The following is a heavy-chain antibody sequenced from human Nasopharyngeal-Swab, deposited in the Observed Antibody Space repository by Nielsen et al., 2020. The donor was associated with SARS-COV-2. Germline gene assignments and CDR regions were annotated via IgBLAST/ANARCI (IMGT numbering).Heavy chain of an antibody. J-gene: IGHJ4*02. V-gene: IGHV4-4*02. D-gene: IGHD6-13*01. Sequence: SETLSLTCAASGGSISSSNWWSWVRQPPGKGLEWIGEIYHSGSTNYNPSLKSRVTISVDTSKNPFSLKLSSVTAADTAVYYCARQSYSSSWYSSLFDYWGQGTLVTVSS. CDR1: GGSISSSNW. CDR3: ARQSYSSSWYSSLFDY. CDR2: IYHSGST.